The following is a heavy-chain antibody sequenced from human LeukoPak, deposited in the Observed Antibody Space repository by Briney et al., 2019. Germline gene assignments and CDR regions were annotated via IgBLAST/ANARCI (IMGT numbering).Heavy chain of an antibody. D-gene: IGHD5-12*01. V-gene: IGHV3-66*01. J-gene: IGHJ4*02. Sequence: PGGSLRLSCAASEFSVGSNYMTWVRQAPGKGLEWVSLIYSGGSTYYADSVKGRFTISRDNSKNTLYLQMNSLRAEDTAVYYCARSAAAGRIVATFGYWGQGTLVIVSS. CDR1: EFSVGSNY. CDR3: ARSAAAGRIVATFGY. CDR2: IYSGGST.